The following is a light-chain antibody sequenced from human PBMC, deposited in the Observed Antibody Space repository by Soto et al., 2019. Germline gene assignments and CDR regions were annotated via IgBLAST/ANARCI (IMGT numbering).Light chain of an antibody. CDR3: QTWGTGIWV. CDR2: VNSDGSH. Sequence: QLVLTQSPSASASLGASVKLTCTLSGGHSSNAIAWHQQQPEKGPRYLMKVNSDGSHNKGDGIPDRFSGSSSGAERYLTISSLQSEDEADYYCQTWGTGIWVFGGGTKLTVL. V-gene: IGLV4-69*01. CDR1: GGHSSNA. J-gene: IGLJ3*02.